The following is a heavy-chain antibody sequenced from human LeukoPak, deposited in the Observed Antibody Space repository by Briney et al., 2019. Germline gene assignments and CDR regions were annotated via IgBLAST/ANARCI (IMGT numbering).Heavy chain of an antibody. J-gene: IGHJ3*01. Sequence: ASVKISCKASGYNYRDYYLNWVRHAPGQRLEWKGWINPHSCGTKDTPKFQGRVTMSSDTAINTAYMELRRLRSDDTAVFYCARVSRFFFFKQKTAYEIWGQGTRVTVSS. CDR2: INPHSCGT. CDR1: GYNYRDYY. CDR3: ARVSRFFFFKQKTAYEI. D-gene: IGHD3-3*01. V-gene: IGHV1-2*02.